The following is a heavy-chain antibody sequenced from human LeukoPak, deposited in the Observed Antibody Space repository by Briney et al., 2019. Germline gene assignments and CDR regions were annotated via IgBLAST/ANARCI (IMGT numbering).Heavy chain of an antibody. D-gene: IGHD6-19*01. CDR2: TYYRSKWYN. CDR1: GDSVSSNSAA. J-gene: IGHJ6*02. CDR3: AAAVAGSNYYYYGMDV. Sequence: SQTLSLTCAISGDSVSSNSAAWNWIRQSPSRGLEWLGRTYYRSKWYNDYAVSVKSRITINPDTSKNQFSLQLNSVTPGDTAVYYCAAAVAGSNYYYYGMDVWGQGTTVTVSS. V-gene: IGHV6-1*01.